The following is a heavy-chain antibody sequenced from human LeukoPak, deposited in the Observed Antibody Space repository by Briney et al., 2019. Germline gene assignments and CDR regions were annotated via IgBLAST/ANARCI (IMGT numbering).Heavy chain of an antibody. CDR3: ARSSFGTYKLFDY. V-gene: IGHV3-74*01. J-gene: IGHJ4*02. CDR2: IKSDGSNT. D-gene: IGHD3-10*01. CDR1: GFTCSSYW. Sequence: GGSLRLSCAASGFTCSSYWMDWVRHAPGKGLVGVSRIKSDGSNTSYADSVKGRFTISRDNAKNTLYLQMNSLRAEDTAVYYCARSSFGTYKLFDYWGQGTLVTVSS.